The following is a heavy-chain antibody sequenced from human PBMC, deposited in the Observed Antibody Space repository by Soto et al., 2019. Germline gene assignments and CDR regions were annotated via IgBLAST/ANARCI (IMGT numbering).Heavy chain of an antibody. Sequence: ETLSLTCTVSGASMNSYHWSWIRQPAGKGLEWIGHIHSSGSTNYNPSLKSRVTMSVDTSKNQFSLRLMSLTAADTAVYYCARDQGVAAAGITWFDPWGQGSLVTVSS. CDR3: ARDQGVAAAGITWFDP. V-gene: IGHV4-4*07. CDR1: GASMNSYH. CDR2: IHSSGST. J-gene: IGHJ5*02. D-gene: IGHD6-13*01.